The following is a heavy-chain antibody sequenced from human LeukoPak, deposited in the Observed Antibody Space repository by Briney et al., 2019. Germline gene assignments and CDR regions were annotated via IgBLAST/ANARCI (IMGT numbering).Heavy chain of an antibody. V-gene: IGHV4-59*08. CDR2: IYYSGST. Sequence: PSETLSLTCTVSGGSTSSYYWSWIRQPPGKGLEWIGYIYYSGSTNYNPSLKSRVTISVDTSKNQFSLKLSSVTAADTAVYYCARQGGQLVREGFDYWGQGTLVTVSS. D-gene: IGHD6-6*01. J-gene: IGHJ4*02. CDR3: ARQGGQLVREGFDY. CDR1: GGSTSSYY.